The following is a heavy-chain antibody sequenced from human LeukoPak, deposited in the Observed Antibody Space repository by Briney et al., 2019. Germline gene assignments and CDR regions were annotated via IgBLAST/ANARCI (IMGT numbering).Heavy chain of an antibody. CDR3: AKDLNSYDSSGYTD. Sequence: GGSLRLSCEGSAFIFSGHWMNWVRQTPGKGLEWVASIKEDGSERQYVDSVKGRFSISRDNTKGSLFLQLNSLRAEDTAVYYCAKDLNSYDSSGYTDWGQGTLVTVSS. CDR1: AFIFSGHW. CDR2: IKEDGSER. V-gene: IGHV3-7*03. J-gene: IGHJ4*02. D-gene: IGHD3-22*01.